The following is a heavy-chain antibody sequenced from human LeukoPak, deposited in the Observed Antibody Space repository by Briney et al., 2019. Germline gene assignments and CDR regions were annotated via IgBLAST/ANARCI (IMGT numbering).Heavy chain of an antibody. CDR1: GYTFTGYY. CDR3: ARGGGSYAFDI. V-gene: IGHV1-46*01. CDR2: INPSGGST. D-gene: IGHD1-26*01. Sequence: ASVKVSCKASGYTFTGYYMHWVRQAPGQGLEWMGIINPSGGSTSYAQKFQGRVTMTRDMSTSTVYMELSSLRSEDTAVYYCARGGGSYAFDIWGQGTMVTVSS. J-gene: IGHJ3*02.